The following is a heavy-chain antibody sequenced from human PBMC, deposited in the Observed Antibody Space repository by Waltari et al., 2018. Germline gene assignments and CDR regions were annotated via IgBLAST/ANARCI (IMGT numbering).Heavy chain of an antibody. Sequence: QVLLVQSGAEVKKPGASVKVSCKASGYTFTGYYVHWVRQAPGQGLEWMGWINPNSRVPNYAQKFQGRVTMTTDSSITTAYMELSRLTSDDTAIYYCARSREGYNSEVDHWGQGTLVTVSS. CDR2: INPNSRVP. J-gene: IGHJ4*02. V-gene: IGHV1-2*02. CDR1: GYTFTGYY. CDR3: ARSREGYNSEVDH. D-gene: IGHD5-12*01.